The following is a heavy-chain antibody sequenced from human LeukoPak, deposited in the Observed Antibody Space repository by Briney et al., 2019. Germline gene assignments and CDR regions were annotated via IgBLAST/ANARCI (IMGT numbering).Heavy chain of an antibody. Sequence: NPGGSLRLSCAASGFTFSSYAMDWVRQAPGKGLEWVSSIISSSSSIYYADSVKGRFTISRDNAKNSLSLQMNYVRAGDTAIYYCAYTNHLTYWGQGTLVTVSS. CDR3: AYTNHLTY. CDR1: GFTFSSYA. D-gene: IGHD3-16*01. J-gene: IGHJ4*02. CDR2: IISSSSSI. V-gene: IGHV3-21*06.